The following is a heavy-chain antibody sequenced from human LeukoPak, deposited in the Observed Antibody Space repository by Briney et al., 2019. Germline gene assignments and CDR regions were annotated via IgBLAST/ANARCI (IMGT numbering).Heavy chain of an antibody. CDR2: ISSSGSTI. J-gene: IGHJ4*02. CDR1: GFTFSSYE. CDR3: ARDLSGGWYGGYFDY. D-gene: IGHD6-19*01. Sequence: GGSLRLSCAASGFTFSSYEMNWVRQAPGKGLEWVSYISSSGSTIYYADSVKGRFTISRDNAKNSLYLQMNSLRAEDTAVYYCARDLSGGWYGGYFDYWGQGTLVTVSS. V-gene: IGHV3-48*03.